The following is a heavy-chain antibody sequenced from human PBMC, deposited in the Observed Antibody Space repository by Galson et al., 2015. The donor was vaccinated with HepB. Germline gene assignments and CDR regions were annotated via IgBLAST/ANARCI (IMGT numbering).Heavy chain of an antibody. J-gene: IGHJ4*02. CDR2: ITRNSMPP. CDR1: GFKFSIYD. V-gene: IGHV3-21*01. D-gene: IGHD7-27*01. Sequence: LRLSCAASGFKFSIYDMSWVRQAPGKGLEWVSSITRNSMPPYYGDSVKGRFTVSRDNAKNSLYLQMHSLRDNDTGLYYCAKALGIGSGAFDYWGQGVLVTVSS. CDR3: AKALGIGSGAFDY.